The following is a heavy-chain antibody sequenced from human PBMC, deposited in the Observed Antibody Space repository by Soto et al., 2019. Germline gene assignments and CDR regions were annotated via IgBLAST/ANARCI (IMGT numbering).Heavy chain of an antibody. CDR2: ISAYNGNT. V-gene: IGHV1-18*01. CDR1: GYTFTSYG. Sequence: QVQLVQSGAEVKKPGASVKVSCKASGYTFTSYGISWVRQAPGQGLEWMGWISAYNGNTNYEQKVQRRVTTTTETSTRIGQMEAKSLLFADTAMYYCAREGAYGDYDYWGQGTLVTVSS. J-gene: IGHJ4*02. CDR3: AREGAYGDYDY. D-gene: IGHD4-17*01.